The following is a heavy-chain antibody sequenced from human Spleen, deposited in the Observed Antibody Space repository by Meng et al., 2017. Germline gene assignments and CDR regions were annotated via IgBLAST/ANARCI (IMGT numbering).Heavy chain of an antibody. CDR3: ARAYYFDSSDAFDV. CDR2: INPSGGST. CDR1: DYTFTRYG. V-gene: IGHV1-46*01. J-gene: IGHJ3*01. Sequence: ASVKVSCKASDYTFTRYGISWVRQAPGQGLEWMGIINPSGGSTSYAQKFQGRVTMTRDTSTSTVYMELSSLRSEDTAVYYCARAYYFDSSDAFDVWGQGTMVTVSS. D-gene: IGHD3-22*01.